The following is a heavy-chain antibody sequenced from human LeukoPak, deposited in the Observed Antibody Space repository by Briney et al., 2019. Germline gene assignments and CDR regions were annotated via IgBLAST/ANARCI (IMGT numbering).Heavy chain of an antibody. J-gene: IGHJ4*02. CDR3: AKGKPRGSSGYFDY. D-gene: IGHD6-6*01. CDR1: GFTFSHYS. Sequence: GGSLRLSCAASGFTFSHYSMHWVRQAPGKGLEWVAFIRYDGSNKYYADSVKGRFTISRDNSKNTLYLQMNSLRAEDTAVYYCAKGKPRGSSGYFDYWGQGTLVTVSS. CDR2: IRYDGSNK. V-gene: IGHV3-30*02.